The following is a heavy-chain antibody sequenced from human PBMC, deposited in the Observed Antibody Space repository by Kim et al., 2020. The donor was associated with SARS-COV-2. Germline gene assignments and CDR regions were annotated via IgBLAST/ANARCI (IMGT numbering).Heavy chain of an antibody. D-gene: IGHD6-19*01. Sequence: KYYADSVKGRFTISRDNSKNTLYLQMNSLRAEDTAVYYCASVSGWDNFDYWGQGTLVTVSS. V-gene: IGHV3-33*01. CDR2: K. CDR3: ASVSGWDNFDY. J-gene: IGHJ4*02.